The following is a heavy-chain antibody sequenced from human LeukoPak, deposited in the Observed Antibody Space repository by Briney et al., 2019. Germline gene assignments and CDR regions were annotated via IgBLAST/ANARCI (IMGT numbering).Heavy chain of an antibody. CDR1: GYTFTSYG. J-gene: IGHJ4*02. D-gene: IGHD3-22*01. CDR3: ARVNPPGITMIVDY. V-gene: IGHV1-18*01. CDR2: ISAYNGNT. Sequence: ASVKVSCKASGYTFTSYGIRWVRQAPGQGLEWRGWISAYNGNTNYAQKLQGRVTMTTDTSTSTAYMELRSLRSDDTAVYYCARVNPPGITMIVDYWGQGTLVTVSS.